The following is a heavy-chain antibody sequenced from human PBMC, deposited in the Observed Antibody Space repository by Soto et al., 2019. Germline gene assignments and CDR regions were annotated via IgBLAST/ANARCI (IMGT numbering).Heavy chain of an antibody. CDR3: ARQARGTGGSVAYYYGMDV. J-gene: IGHJ6*02. CDR2: IYPGDSDT. CDR1: GYSFTSYW. V-gene: IGHV5-51*01. Sequence: PGESLKISCKGSGYSFTSYWIGWVRQMPGKGLEWMGIIYPGDSDTRYSPSFQGQVTISADKSISTAYLQWSSLKASDTAMYYCARQARGTGGSVAYYYGMDVWGQGTTVTVSS. D-gene: IGHD2-8*02.